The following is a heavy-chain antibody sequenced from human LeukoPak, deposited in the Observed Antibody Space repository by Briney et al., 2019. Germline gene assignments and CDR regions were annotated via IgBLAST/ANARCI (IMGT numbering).Heavy chain of an antibody. CDR3: ARSVQITIFGVYEDAFDF. CDR2: ISYDGSNK. CDR1: GFTFSSYG. J-gene: IGHJ3*01. V-gene: IGHV3-30*03. D-gene: IGHD3-3*01. Sequence: GGSLRLSCAASGFTFSSYGMHWVRQAPGKGLEWVAVISYDGSNKYYADSVKGRFTISRDNAKNTLSLQMNSLRAEDTAVYYCARSVQITIFGVYEDAFDFWGQGTMVTVSS.